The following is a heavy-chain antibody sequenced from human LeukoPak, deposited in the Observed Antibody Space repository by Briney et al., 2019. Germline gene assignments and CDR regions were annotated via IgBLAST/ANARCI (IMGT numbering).Heavy chain of an antibody. J-gene: IGHJ4*02. Sequence: GGSLTLSCTASGFTFNSYWMSWVRQAPGKGLEWVANIKQDGSEKYYVDSVKGRFTISRDNAKNSLYLQMNSLRAEDTAVYYCARVKLLWFGVDYWGQGTLVTVSS. D-gene: IGHD3-10*01. V-gene: IGHV3-7*01. CDR2: IKQDGSEK. CDR3: ARVKLLWFGVDY. CDR1: GFTFNSYW.